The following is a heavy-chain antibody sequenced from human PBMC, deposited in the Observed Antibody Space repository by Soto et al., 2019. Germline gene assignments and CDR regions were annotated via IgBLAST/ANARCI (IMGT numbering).Heavy chain of an antibody. D-gene: IGHD3-22*01. CDR3: GSSASPDAY. CDR1: GFIFNSYS. Sequence: EVQLVESGGGLVQPGGSLRLSCVASGFIFNSYSMNWVRQAPGKGLEWISYINSGSTSVFYADSVKGRFTISRENAKNSLYLQMNSLRAEDTAVYYCGSSASPDAYWGQGTLVTVSS. V-gene: IGHV3-48*01. J-gene: IGHJ4*02. CDR2: INSGSTSV.